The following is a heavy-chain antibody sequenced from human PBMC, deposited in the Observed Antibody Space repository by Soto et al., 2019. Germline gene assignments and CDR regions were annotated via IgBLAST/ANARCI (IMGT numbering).Heavy chain of an antibody. CDR2: INPSGGHT. CDR1: GNTFSNYY. V-gene: IGHV1-46*03. CDR3: ARGGLVVVVTAAFDY. D-gene: IGHD2-21*02. J-gene: IGHJ4*02. Sequence: QVQLVQSGAEVKKPGASVKVSCKASGNTFSNYYIHWVRQAPGQGLDWMGPINPSGGHTTYAQKFQGRVTMTRDKSTSTLYMELTSLRSEDTAVYYCARGGLVVVVTAAFDYWGQGTLVTVSS.